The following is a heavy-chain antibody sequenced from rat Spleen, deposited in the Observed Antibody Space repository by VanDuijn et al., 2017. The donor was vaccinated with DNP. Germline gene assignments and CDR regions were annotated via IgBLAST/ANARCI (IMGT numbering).Heavy chain of an antibody. CDR2: IQSDGNT. Sequence: QVQLKESGPGLVQPSRTLSLTCTVSGFSLTSYGVSWVRQPPVKGLEWKGRIQSDGNTDSNSVLKSRLIISRDTSKSQVFLKMNSLQTADTAIDFCTRVYYSAEDWFAYWGQGTLVTVSS. CDR3: TRVYYSAEDWFAY. D-gene: IGHD1-1*01. V-gene: IGHV2S1*01. CDR1: GFSLTSYG. J-gene: IGHJ3*01.